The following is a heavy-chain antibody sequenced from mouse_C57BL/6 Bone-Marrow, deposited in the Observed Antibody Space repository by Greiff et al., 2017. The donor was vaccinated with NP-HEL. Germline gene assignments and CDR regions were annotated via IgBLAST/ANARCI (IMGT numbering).Heavy chain of an antibody. V-gene: IGHV1-59*01. CDR1: GYTFTSYW. Sequence: VKLKQPGAELVRPGTSVKLSCKASGYTFTSYWMHWVKQRPGQGLEWIGVIDPSDSYTNYNQKFKGKATLTVDTSSSTAYMQLSSLTSEDSAVYYCARGGAQATGYWGQGTTLTVSS. J-gene: IGHJ2*01. D-gene: IGHD3-2*02. CDR3: ARGGAQATGY. CDR2: IDPSDSYT.